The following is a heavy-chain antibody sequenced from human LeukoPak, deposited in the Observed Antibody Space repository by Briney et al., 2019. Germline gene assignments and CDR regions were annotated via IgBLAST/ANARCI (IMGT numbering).Heavy chain of an antibody. CDR3: AKSESRWPGGGY. J-gene: IGHJ4*02. D-gene: IGHD3-10*01. CDR1: GFTFSSYA. V-gene: IGHV3-23*01. CDR2: ISGSGGST. Sequence: PGGSLRLSCAASGFTFSSYAMSWVRQAPGKGLEWVSAISGSGGSTYYADSVKGRFTISRDNSKNTLYLQINSLRAEDTAVYYCAKSESRWPGGGYWGQGTLVTVSS.